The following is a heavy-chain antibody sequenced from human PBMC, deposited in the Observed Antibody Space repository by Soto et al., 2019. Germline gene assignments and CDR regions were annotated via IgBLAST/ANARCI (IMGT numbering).Heavy chain of an antibody. D-gene: IGHD3-3*01. Sequence: GGSLRLSCAASGFDFTKSAMNWVRQAPGKGIQWVSGISGSGTSTSHGDSVTGRFTISRDNSKSTLYRQMNSLRADDTAVYFCAKGHDFWTGYSYYYGLYIWGQGTTVTVSS. CDR3: AKGHDFWTGYSYYYGLYI. CDR1: GFDFTKSA. CDR2: ISGSGTST. J-gene: IGHJ6*02. V-gene: IGHV3-23*01.